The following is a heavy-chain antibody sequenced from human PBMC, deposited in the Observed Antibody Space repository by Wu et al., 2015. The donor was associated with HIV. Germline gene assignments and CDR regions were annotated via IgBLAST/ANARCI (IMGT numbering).Heavy chain of an antibody. CDR3: VLVVGTHY. V-gene: IGHV3-30*02. CDR2: IPYDGSKR. CDR1: GFTFGAYG. D-gene: IGHD3-3*01. J-gene: IGHJ4*02. Sequence: HVQLVESGGGVVPPGGSLTLSCTASGFTFGAYGRHWVRQTPDKGLEWVAFIPYDGSKRYYSESVKGRFTISRDFSMSTTYLQLNSVTADDTAVYFCVLVVGTHYWGPGTLVTVSS.